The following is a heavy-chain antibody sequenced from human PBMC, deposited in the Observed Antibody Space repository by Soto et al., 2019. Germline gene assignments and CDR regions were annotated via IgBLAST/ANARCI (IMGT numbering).Heavy chain of an antibody. Sequence: QVQLVQSGAEVKKPGSSVKVSCKASGGTFGSYAISWVRQAPGQGLEWMGGIIPIPGTANYAQKFQGRVTIAADESTSTAYMELSSPRSEDTAVYYCASSQGSSTSLEIYYYYYYGMDVWGQGTTVTVSS. J-gene: IGHJ6*02. CDR2: IIPIPGTA. V-gene: IGHV1-69*01. D-gene: IGHD2-2*01. CDR1: GGTFGSYA. CDR3: ASSQGSSTSLEIYYYYYYGMDV.